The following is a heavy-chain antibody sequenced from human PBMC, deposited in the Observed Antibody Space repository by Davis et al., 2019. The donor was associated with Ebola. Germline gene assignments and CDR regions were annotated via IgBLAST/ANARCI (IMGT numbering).Heavy chain of an antibody. J-gene: IGHJ5*02. CDR2: IYYSGST. V-gene: IGHV4-39*01. CDR1: GGSISSSSYY. D-gene: IGHD6-19*01. CDR3: ARLVGIAVA. Sequence: MPGGSLRLSCTVSGGSISSSSYYWGWIRQPPGKGLEWIGSIYYSGSTYYNPSLKSRVTISVDTSKNQFSLKLSSVTAADTAVYYCARLVGIAVAWGQGTLVTVSS.